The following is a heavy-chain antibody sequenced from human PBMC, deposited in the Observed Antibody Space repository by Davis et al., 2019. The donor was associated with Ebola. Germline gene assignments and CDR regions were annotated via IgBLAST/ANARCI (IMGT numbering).Heavy chain of an antibody. CDR3: ATDREVRGGWFDP. CDR1: GYTFTSYG. J-gene: IGHJ5*02. Sequence: ASVKVSCKASGYTFTSYGISWVRQAPGQGLEWMGWISAYNGNTNYAQKLQGRVTMTRDTSTSTAYMELSSLRSEDTAVYYCATDREVRGGWFDPWGQGTLVTVSS. CDR2: ISAYNGNT. D-gene: IGHD3-10*01. V-gene: IGHV1-18*01.